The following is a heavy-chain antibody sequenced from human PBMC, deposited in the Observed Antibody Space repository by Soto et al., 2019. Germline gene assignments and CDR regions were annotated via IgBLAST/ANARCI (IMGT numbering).Heavy chain of an antibody. J-gene: IGHJ4*02. CDR2: ISAYNGNT. CDR1: GYTFTSYH. CDR3: AGDSPPPRE. Sequence: QVQLVQSGAEVKKPGASVKVSCKTSGYTFTSYHITWVRQAPGQGLEWMGWISAYNGNTNYAQKLQGRVTMTTDTTTTTAYMEQRRLRSDDTAVYYCAGDSPPPREWGQGPLVTVSS. V-gene: IGHV1-18*01.